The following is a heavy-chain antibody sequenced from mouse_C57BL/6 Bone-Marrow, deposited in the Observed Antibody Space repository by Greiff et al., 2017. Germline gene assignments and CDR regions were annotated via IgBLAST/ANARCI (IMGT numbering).Heavy chain of an antibody. CDR2: INPSTGGT. J-gene: IGHJ2*01. CDR3: ARGGVTTVVAHYFDY. Sequence: EVQVVESGPELVKPGASVKISCKASGYSFTGYYMNWVKQSPEKSLEWIGEINPSTGGTTYNQKFKAKATLTVDKSSSTAYMQLKSLTSEDSAVYYCARGGVTTVVAHYFDYWGQGTTLTVSS. CDR1: GYSFTGYY. D-gene: IGHD1-1*01. V-gene: IGHV1-42*01.